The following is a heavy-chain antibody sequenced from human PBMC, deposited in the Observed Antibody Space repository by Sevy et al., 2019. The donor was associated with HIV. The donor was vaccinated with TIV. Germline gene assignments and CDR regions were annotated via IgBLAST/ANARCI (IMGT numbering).Heavy chain of an antibody. V-gene: IGHV3-53*01. CDR1: GFSISNNY. J-gene: IGHJ5*02. D-gene: IGHD2-21*01. CDR2: MYSGGSP. Sequence: RGCLRLSCAASGFSISNNYTACVRQAPGKGLEWVSVMYSGGSPYYADSVKGRFALSRDMSKNTVYLQMNSLRAADTAVYYCARGYCGGRSCTAFDPWGQGTLVIVSS. CDR3: ARGYCGGRSCTAFDP.